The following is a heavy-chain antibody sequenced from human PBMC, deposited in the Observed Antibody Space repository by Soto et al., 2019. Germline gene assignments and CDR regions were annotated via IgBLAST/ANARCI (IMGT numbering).Heavy chain of an antibody. CDR2: IYYSGST. D-gene: IGHD3-10*01. V-gene: IGHV4-59*01. CDR3: ARGITMVRGVIPFDP. CDR1: GGSISSCY. Sequence: SETLSLTCTVSGGSISSCYWSWIRQPPGKGLEWIGYIYYSGSTNYNPSLKSRVTISVDTSKNQFSLKLSSVTAADTAVYYCARGITMVRGVIPFDPWGQGTLVTVSS. J-gene: IGHJ5*02.